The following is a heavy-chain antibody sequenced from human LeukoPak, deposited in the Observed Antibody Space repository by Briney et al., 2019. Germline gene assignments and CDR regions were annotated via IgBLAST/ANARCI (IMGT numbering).Heavy chain of an antibody. CDR1: GYSFTSYY. CDR2: INPSGGST. Sequence: GESLKISCKGSGYSFTSYYMHWVRQAPGQGLEWMGIINPSGGSTSYAQKFQGRVTMTRDTSTSTVYMELSSLRSEDTAVYYCARASRRGGYFDWSDWGQGTLVTVPS. J-gene: IGHJ4*02. V-gene: IGHV1-46*01. CDR3: ARASRRGGYFDWSD. D-gene: IGHD3-9*01.